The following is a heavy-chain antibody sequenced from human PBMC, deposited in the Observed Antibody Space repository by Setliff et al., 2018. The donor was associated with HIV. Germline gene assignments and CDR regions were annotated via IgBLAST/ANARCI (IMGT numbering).Heavy chain of an antibody. D-gene: IGHD3-10*01. J-gene: IGHJ5*02. CDR2: IYHTGKT. V-gene: IGHV4-39*01. CDR1: GGSISDNKYY. CDR3: ASRVYYYAESRILREEGFVP. Sequence: KPSETLSLTCSVYGGSISDNKYYWSWIRQPPGKGLEWTGSIYHTGKTYYNSALKNRLTISVDTSKNQFSLELSSVTAADTAVYYCASRVYYYAESRILREEGFVPWGQGTQVTVSS.